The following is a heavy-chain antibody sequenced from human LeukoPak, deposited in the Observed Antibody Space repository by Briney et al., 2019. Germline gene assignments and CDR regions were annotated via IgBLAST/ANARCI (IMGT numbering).Heavy chain of an antibody. CDR2: TYYRSKWYN. J-gene: IGHJ4*02. Sequence: SQTLSLTCAISGDSVSSNSAAWNWIRQSPSRGLEWLGRTYYRSKWYNDYAVSVKSRITINPDTSKNQFSLQLNSVTPEDTAVYYCARDKSYRGSSWSEFDYWGQGTLVTVSS. D-gene: IGHD6-13*01. CDR3: ARDKSYRGSSWSEFDY. V-gene: IGHV6-1*01. CDR1: GDSVSSNSAA.